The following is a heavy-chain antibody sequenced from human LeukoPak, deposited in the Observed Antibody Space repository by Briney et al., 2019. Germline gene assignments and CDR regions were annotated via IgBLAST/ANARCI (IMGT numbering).Heavy chain of an antibody. CDR3: ASSSRGALDY. Sequence: GGSLRLSCAASGFTFSSYSMSWVRQAPGKGLEWVSSISSSSTYIYYADSVKGRFTISRDNAKNSLYLQMNSLRAEDTVVYYCASSSRGALDYWGQGTLVTVSS. J-gene: IGHJ4*02. CDR2: ISSSSTYI. V-gene: IGHV3-21*01. CDR1: GFTFSSYS. D-gene: IGHD3-10*01.